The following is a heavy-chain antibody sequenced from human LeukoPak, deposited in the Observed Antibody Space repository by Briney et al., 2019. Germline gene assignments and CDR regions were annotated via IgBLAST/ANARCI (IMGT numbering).Heavy chain of an antibody. CDR2: INSDGSWT. D-gene: IGHD2/OR15-2a*01. V-gene: IGHV3-74*01. J-gene: IGHJ4*02. Sequence: GGSLRLSCAASGNYWMHWVRQVPGKGLVWDSHINSDGSWTSYADSVRGRFTISKDNAKNTVYLQMNSLRAEDTAVYYCVSFYETYWGRGTLVTVSS. CDR1: GNYW. CDR3: VSFYETY.